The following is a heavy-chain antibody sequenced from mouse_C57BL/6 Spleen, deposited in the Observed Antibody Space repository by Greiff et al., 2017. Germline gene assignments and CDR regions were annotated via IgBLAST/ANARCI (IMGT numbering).Heavy chain of an antibody. Sequence: VQLQQPGPELVKPGASVKISCKASGYSFTDYNMNWVKQSNGQSLEWIGVINPNYGTTSYNQKFKGKATLTVDQSSSTAYMQLNSLTSGDSAVYYCARGTTVVAGWYFDVWGTGTTVTVSS. CDR1: GYSFTDYN. CDR3: ARGTTVVAGWYFDV. CDR2: INPNYGTT. J-gene: IGHJ1*03. D-gene: IGHD1-1*01. V-gene: IGHV1-39*01.